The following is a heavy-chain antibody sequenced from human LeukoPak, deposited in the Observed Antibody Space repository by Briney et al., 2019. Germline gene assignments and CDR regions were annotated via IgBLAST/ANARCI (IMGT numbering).Heavy chain of an antibody. V-gene: IGHV3-21*01. CDR2: ISSGSTYK. CDR3: ARALMFEDGYNHLYFDY. D-gene: IGHD5-24*01. CDR1: TFIFSSIR. Sequence: KPGGSLSLSCAVSTFIFSSIRTAWVSQAPGKGREWVSSISSGSTYKYYADSVKGRFTISRDNAKNSLYLQMNSLRAEDAAVYYCARALMFEDGYNHLYFDYWGQGTLVTVSS. J-gene: IGHJ4*02.